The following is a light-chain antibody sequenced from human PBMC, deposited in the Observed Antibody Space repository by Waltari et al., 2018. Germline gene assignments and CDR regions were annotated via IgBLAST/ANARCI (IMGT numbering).Light chain of an antibody. V-gene: IGLV1-40*01. J-gene: IGLJ3*02. CDR2: GST. CDR1: GSTIGAGYA. Sequence: QSVLPQPPSVSGAPGQRVTISCTGSGSTIGAGYALPWYQQLPRAAPKLLIYGSTSRPLGVPARFFGSTSGTSASLAITGLQAEDEADYYCQSYDTSLSVVFGGGTKLTVL. CDR3: QSYDTSLSVV.